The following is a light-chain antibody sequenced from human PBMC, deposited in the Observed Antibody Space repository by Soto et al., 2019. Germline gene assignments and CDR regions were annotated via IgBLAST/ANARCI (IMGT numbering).Light chain of an antibody. V-gene: IGKV1-5*01. J-gene: IGKJ1*01. CDR1: QTISSW. Sequence: DIQMTQSPSTLSASVGDRVTITCRASQTISSWLAWHQQKSGRAPKLLIYDASSLEGGVPSRFSGSGSGTEFTLTISSLQPEDFATYYCQQYYSYPWTFGQGTKVDIK. CDR3: QQYYSYPWT. CDR2: DAS.